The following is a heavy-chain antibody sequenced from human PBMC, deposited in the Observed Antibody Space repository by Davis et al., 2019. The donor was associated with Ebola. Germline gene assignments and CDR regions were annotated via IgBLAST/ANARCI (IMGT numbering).Heavy chain of an antibody. D-gene: IGHD3-3*01. Sequence: PGGSLRLSCAASGFTFSSYGMHWVRQAPGKGLEWVAVISYDGSNKYYADSVKGRFTISRDNSKNTLYLQMNSLRAEDTAVYYCAKQGDYDFWSGYYMGPFDYWGQGTLVTVSS. J-gene: IGHJ4*02. CDR2: ISYDGSNK. CDR1: GFTFSSYG. CDR3: AKQGDYDFWSGYYMGPFDY. V-gene: IGHV3-30*18.